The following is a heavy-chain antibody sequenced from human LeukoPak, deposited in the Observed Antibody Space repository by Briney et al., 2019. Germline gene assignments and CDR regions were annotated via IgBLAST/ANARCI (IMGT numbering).Heavy chain of an antibody. CDR1: GYTFIAYY. V-gene: IGHV1-2*02. CDR2: IHPNTGAT. CDR3: AGQKDPRPIDY. J-gene: IGHJ4*02. Sequence: GAXVKVSCKASGYTFIAYYMHWVRQAPGQGLEWMGWIHPNTGATIYAQKFQGRVTMTRDTSISTAYMELSELRSDDTAVYYCAGQKDPRPIDYWGQGTLITVSS.